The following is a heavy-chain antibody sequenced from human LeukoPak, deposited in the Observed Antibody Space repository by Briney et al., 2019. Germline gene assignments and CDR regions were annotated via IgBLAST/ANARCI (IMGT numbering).Heavy chain of an antibody. V-gene: IGHV1-18*01. D-gene: IGHD3-3*01. CDR2: SSAYNGNT. CDR1: GYTFTSYG. J-gene: IGHJ4*02. CDR3: ARVSGGSDFWSGYDY. Sequence: ASVKVSCKASGYTFTSYGISWVRQAPGQGLEWRGWSSAYNGNTNYAQKFQGRVTMTRDTSISTAYMELSRLRSDDTAVYYCARVSGGSDFWSGYDYWGQGTLVTVSS.